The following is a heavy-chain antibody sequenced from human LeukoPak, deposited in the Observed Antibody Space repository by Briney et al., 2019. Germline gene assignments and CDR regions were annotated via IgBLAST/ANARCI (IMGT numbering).Heavy chain of an antibody. CDR3: TRTYYDSSGYLFDY. V-gene: IGHV3-49*04. J-gene: IGHJ4*02. Sequence: GGSLRLSCTASGFTSGFTFGDYAMSWVRQAPGKGLEWVGFIRTKAYGGTTEYAASVKGRFTISRDGSKSIAHLQMNSLKTEDTAVYYCTRTYYDSSGYLFDYWGQGTLVTVSS. CDR1: GFTSGFTFGDYA. CDR2: IRTKAYGGTT. D-gene: IGHD3-22*01.